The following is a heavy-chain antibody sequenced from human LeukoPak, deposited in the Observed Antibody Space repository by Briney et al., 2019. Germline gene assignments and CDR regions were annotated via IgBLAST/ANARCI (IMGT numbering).Heavy chain of an antibody. CDR3: ATQYYDILTGYSDFDY. D-gene: IGHD3-9*01. V-gene: IGHV3-30*03. Sequence: GGSLRLSCEASGFTFSSYGMHWVRQAPGKGLEWVAVISYGGSNKYYADSVKGRFTISRDNSKNTLYLQMNSLRAEDTAVYYCATQYYDILTGYSDFDYWGQGTLVTVSS. CDR2: ISYGGSNK. CDR1: GFTFSSYG. J-gene: IGHJ4*02.